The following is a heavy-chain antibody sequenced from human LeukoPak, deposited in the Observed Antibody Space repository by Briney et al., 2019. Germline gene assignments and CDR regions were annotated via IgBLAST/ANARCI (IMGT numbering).Heavy chain of an antibody. CDR2: ISAYNGNT. D-gene: IGHD3-9*01. CDR1: GYTFTIYG. Sequence: ASVKVSCKASGYTFTIYGISWVRQAPGQGLEWMGWISAYNGNTNYTQKLQGRVTMTTDTSTSTAYMELRSLRSDDTAVYYCARVDDYDILTGYYKAYFDYWGQGTLVTVSS. J-gene: IGHJ4*02. CDR3: ARVDDYDILTGYYKAYFDY. V-gene: IGHV1-18*01.